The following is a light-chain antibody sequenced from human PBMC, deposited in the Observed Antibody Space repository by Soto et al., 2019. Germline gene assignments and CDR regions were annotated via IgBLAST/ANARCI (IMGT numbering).Light chain of an antibody. CDR1: QSVSRN. CDR3: QQYGDWPPDT. Sequence: EVVLTQSPAPLSVSPGDRATLSSRASQSVSRNLAWYQQKPGQAPSLLIYGASTRATGVPARFSGSGSATEFTLSISSLQSEDVAVYYCQQYGDWPPDTFGQGIELDI. J-gene: IGKJ2*01. CDR2: GAS. V-gene: IGKV3-15*01.